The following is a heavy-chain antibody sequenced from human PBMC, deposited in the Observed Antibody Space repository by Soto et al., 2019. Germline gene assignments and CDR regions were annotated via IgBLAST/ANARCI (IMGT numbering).Heavy chain of an antibody. CDR1: RFSFSNYA. J-gene: IGHJ3*02. CDR3: ARDRPPTDSSNDALDI. CDR2: IYYDGSKK. V-gene: IGHV3-33*01. Sequence: PVGSLRLSCAASRFSFSNYAMHWVRQAPGKGLEWLAVIYYDGSKKFFADSVKGRFSVSRDNSKNTLFLQINSLRAEGTAVYYCARDRPPTDSSNDALDIWGQGTMVTVSS.